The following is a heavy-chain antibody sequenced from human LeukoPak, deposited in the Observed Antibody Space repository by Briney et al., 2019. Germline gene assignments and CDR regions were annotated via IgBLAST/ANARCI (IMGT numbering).Heavy chain of an antibody. Sequence: GGSLRLSCAASGFTYSSYAMSWVRQAPGKGLEWVSAISGSGGSTYYADSVKGRFTISRDNSKNTLYLQMNSLRAEDTAVYYCAKDRAMARASRWFDPWGQGTLVTVSS. CDR2: ISGSGGST. D-gene: IGHD3-10*01. CDR1: GFTYSSYA. J-gene: IGHJ5*02. V-gene: IGHV3-23*01. CDR3: AKDRAMARASRWFDP.